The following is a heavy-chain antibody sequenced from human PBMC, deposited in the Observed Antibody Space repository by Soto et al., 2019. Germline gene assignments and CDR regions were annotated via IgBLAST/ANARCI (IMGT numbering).Heavy chain of an antibody. J-gene: IGHJ4*02. CDR1: GFTFSDYA. Sequence: EVQLLESGGGLVQPGGSLRLSCAASGFTFSDYAMSWVRQAPGKGLDWVSAISSSVDHTFYADSVKGRFTISRDNSKNPMYLQVNSLRAEDTAVYYCAKLLRPGLQFFDFWGQGTLVTVSS. V-gene: IGHV3-23*01. CDR3: AKLLRPGLQFFDF. CDR2: ISSSVDHT. D-gene: IGHD4-4*01.